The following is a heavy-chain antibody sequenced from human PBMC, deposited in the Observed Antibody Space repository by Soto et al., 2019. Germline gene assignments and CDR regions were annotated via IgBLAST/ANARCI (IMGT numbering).Heavy chain of an antibody. CDR2: ISGYNGNT. Sequence: QVQLVQSGPEVKKPGASVKVSCKVSGYTFSRYGISWVRQAPGQGLEWMGWISGYNGNTNYTQNFKGRVTMTXXTXTXXAYMELRSLRTDDTAVYYCARAPSIVVVTAYGMDVWGQGTTVTVSS. CDR3: ARAPSIVVVTAYGMDV. CDR1: GYTFSRYG. J-gene: IGHJ6*01. D-gene: IGHD2-21*02. V-gene: IGHV1-18*01.